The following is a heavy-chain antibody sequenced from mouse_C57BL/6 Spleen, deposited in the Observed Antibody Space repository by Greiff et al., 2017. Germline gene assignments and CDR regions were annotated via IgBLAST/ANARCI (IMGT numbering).Heavy chain of an antibody. D-gene: IGHD1-1*01. J-gene: IGHJ1*03. CDR2: IDPEDSET. Sequence: VQLQQSGAELVKPGASVKLSCTASGFNIKDYYMHWVKQRTEQGLEWIGRIDPEDSETKYAPKFQGKATITADTSSNTAYLHLSSLPSEDTAVYYCAPYYYGSSYRYFDVWGTGTTVTVSS. CDR1: GFNIKDYY. V-gene: IGHV14-2*01. CDR3: APYYYGSSYRYFDV.